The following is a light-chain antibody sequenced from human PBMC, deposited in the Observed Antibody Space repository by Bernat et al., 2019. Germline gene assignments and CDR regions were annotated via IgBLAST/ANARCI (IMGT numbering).Light chain of an antibody. CDR3: QQRSNWHPNT. V-gene: IGKV3D-11*01. CDR1: QGVSSY. Sequence: EIVLTQSPATLSLSPGERATLSCRASQGVSSYLAWYQQKPGQAPRLLIYDASNRATGIPARFSGSGPGTAFTLTISSLEPEDFAVYYCQQRSNWHPNTFGQGTRLEIK. CDR2: DAS. J-gene: IGKJ5*01.